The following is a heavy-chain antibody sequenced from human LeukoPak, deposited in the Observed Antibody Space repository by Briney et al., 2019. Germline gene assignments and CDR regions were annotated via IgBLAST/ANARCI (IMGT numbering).Heavy chain of an antibody. CDR3: ARGSGYYYDSSGVDY. D-gene: IGHD3-22*01. V-gene: IGHV3-30*03. J-gene: IGHJ4*02. Sequence: GGSLRLSCAASGFTFSSYGMHWVRQAPGKGLEWVAVISYDGSNKYYADSVKGRFTISRDNAKNSLYLQMTSLRAEDTAVYYCARGSGYYYDSSGVDYWGQGTLVTVSS. CDR1: GFTFSSYG. CDR2: ISYDGSNK.